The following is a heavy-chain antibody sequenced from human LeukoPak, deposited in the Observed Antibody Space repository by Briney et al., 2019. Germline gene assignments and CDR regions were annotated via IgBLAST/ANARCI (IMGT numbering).Heavy chain of an antibody. CDR3: AKGPGQWLVPGAFDY. CDR1: GGTFSSYA. D-gene: IGHD6-19*01. V-gene: IGHV3-23*01. Sequence: SCKASGGTFSSYAISWVRQAPGKGLEWVSAISGSGGSTYYADSVKGRFTISRDNSKNTLYLQMNSLRAEDTAVYYCAKGPGQWLVPGAFDYWGQGTLVTVSS. J-gene: IGHJ4*02. CDR2: ISGSGGST.